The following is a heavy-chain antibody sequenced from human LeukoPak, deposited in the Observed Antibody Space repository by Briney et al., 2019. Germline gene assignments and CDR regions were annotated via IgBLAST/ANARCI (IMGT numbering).Heavy chain of an antibody. Sequence: SETLSLTCAVYGGSFSGYYWSWIRQPPGKGLEWIGEINHSGSTYYNPSLKSRVTISVDTSKNQFSLKLSSVTAADTAVYYCARGPLVGLRFLEWLLDGMDVWGQGTTVTVSS. V-gene: IGHV4-34*01. CDR2: INHSGST. CDR1: GGSFSGYY. D-gene: IGHD3-3*01. J-gene: IGHJ6*02. CDR3: ARGPLVGLRFLEWLLDGMDV.